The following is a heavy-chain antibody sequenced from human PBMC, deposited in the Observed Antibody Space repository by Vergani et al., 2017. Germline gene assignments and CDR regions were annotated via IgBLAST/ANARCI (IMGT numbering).Heavy chain of an antibody. CDR1: GGSISTTIYY. J-gene: IGHJ4*02. CDR2: IYYSGST. V-gene: IGHV4-39*01. CDR3: ARHESGYNYAYRYYFDY. Sequence: QLQLQESGPGLVKPSETLSLTCTVSGGSISTTIYYWGWIRQPPGKGLEWIGSIYYSGSTYYNPSLKSRVTISVDTSKNQFSLNLSSVTAADTAVNFCARHESGYNYAYRYYFDYWGQGTLVTVSS. D-gene: IGHD5-18*01.